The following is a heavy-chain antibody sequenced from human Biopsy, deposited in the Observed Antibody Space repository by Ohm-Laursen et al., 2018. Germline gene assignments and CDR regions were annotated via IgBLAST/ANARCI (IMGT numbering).Heavy chain of an antibody. D-gene: IGHD6-19*01. Sequence: SLRLSCTASGFTFNDYAMHWVRQAPGKGLEWVSGISWNSNNIVYADSVKGRFTISRDNARNSLYLQIKSLKTEDTAFYYCAKDTFADLRGPSGWYGVDYWGQGTMVTVSS. J-gene: IGHJ4*02. CDR3: AKDTFADLRGPSGWYGVDY. V-gene: IGHV3-9*01. CDR1: GFTFNDYA. CDR2: ISWNSNNI.